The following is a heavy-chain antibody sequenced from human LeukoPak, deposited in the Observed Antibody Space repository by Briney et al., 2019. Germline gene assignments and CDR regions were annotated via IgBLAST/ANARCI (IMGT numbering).Heavy chain of an antibody. D-gene: IGHD2/OR15-2a*01. Sequence: PSETLSLTPTLSGGSLSSGDYYWSWIHHPPGNGLEWLGYIYHSGNTSYNPSLRTQPPTSEDTPRNQFYLNLTSVTPTATPVFICAKLSVLPSLSPLGFDSWGQGILVTVSS. V-gene: IGHV4-31*01. CDR2: IYHSGNT. CDR3: AKLSVLPSLSPLGFDS. CDR1: GGSLSSGDYY. J-gene: IGHJ3*02.